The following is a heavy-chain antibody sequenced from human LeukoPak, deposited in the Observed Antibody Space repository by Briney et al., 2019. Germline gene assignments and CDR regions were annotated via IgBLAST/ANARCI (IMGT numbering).Heavy chain of an antibody. D-gene: IGHD6-13*01. CDR2: IYYSGST. Sequence: SETLSLTCTVSGGSISSYYLSWIRQPPGKGLEWIGYIYYSGSTNYNPSLKSRVTISVDTSKNQFSLKLSSVTAADTAVYYCASSSSWYPSFDYWGQGTLVTVSS. V-gene: IGHV4-59*01. J-gene: IGHJ4*02. CDR1: GGSISSYY. CDR3: ASSSSWYPSFDY.